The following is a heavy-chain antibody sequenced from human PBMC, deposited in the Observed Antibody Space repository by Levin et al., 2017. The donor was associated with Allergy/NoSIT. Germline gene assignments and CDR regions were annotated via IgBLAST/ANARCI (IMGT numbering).Heavy chain of an antibody. Sequence: GGSLRLSCAASGFTFSSYAMSWVRQAPGKGLEWVSAISGSGGSTYYADSVKGRFTISRDNSKNTLYLQMNSLRAEDTAVYYCAKDSETSRWVYYYYGMDVWGQGTTVTVSS. J-gene: IGHJ6*02. D-gene: IGHD3-16*01. CDR2: ISGSGGST. CDR3: AKDSETSRWVYYYYGMDV. V-gene: IGHV3-23*01. CDR1: GFTFSSYA.